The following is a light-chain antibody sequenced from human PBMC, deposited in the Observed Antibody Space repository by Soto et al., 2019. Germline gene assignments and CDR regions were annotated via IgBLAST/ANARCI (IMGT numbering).Light chain of an antibody. V-gene: IGKV3-15*01. J-gene: IGKJ1*01. CDR2: GAS. Sequence: EIVMTQSPGTLSVSPGERATLSCRASQSVSNKLAWYQRRPGQAPRLLVYGASTRATGIPDRFSGSGSGTEFTLTISSLQPEDFAVYYCQHYSNWLWTFGQGTKVEIK. CDR1: QSVSNK. CDR3: QHYSNWLWT.